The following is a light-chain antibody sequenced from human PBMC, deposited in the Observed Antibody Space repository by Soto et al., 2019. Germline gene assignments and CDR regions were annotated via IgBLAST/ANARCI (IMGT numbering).Light chain of an antibody. V-gene: IGLV4-69*01. Sequence: QSVLTQSPSASASLGASVKLTCTLSSGHSSYAIAWHQQQPEKGPRYLMKLDSDGSHTKGDAIPDRFSGSSSGAERYFTISSLQSEDEADYYCQTWGTGIHVVFGGGTKVTVL. J-gene: IGLJ2*01. CDR1: SGHSSYA. CDR2: LDSDGSH. CDR3: QTWGTGIHVV.